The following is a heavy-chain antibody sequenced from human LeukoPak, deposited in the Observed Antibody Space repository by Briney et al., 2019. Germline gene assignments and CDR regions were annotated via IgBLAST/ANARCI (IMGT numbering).Heavy chain of an antibody. V-gene: IGHV3-15*01. Sequence: KPGGSLRLSCAASGFTFSNAWMSWVRQAPGKGLEWVGRIKSKTDGGTTDYAAPVKSRFTISRDDSKNTLYLQMNSLKTEDTAVYYCTTGAVITLGNYYYYGMDVWGQGTTVTVSS. CDR1: GFTFSNAW. J-gene: IGHJ6*02. CDR2: IKSKTDGGTT. D-gene: IGHD3-3*01. CDR3: TTGAVITLGNYYYYGMDV.